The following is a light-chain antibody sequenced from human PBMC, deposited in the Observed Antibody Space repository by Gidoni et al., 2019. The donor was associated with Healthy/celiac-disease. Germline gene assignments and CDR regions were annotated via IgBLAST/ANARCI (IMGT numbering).Light chain of an antibody. Sequence: DIVMTQSPLSLPVTPGEPASISCRSSQSLLHSNGYNYLDWYLQKPGQSPQLLIYLGSNRASGVPDRFRGSGSGTDFTLKISRVEAVGVGVYYCMQALQTPRTFGHGTKVEIK. J-gene: IGKJ1*01. CDR1: QSLLHSNGYNY. V-gene: IGKV2-28*01. CDR3: MQALQTPRT. CDR2: LGS.